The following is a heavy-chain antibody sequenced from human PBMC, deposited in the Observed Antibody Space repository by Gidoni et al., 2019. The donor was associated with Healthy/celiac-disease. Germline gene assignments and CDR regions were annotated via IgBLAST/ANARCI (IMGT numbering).Heavy chain of an antibody. Sequence: QVQLVESGGGVVQPGRSLSLSCAPSGFTFSSYGMHWVRQAPGKGLEWVAVIWYDGSNKYYADSVKGRFTISRDNSKNTLYLQMNSLRAEDTAVYYCAREEQSGYNSEYFDYWGQGTLVTVSS. CDR3: AREEQSGYNSEYFDY. D-gene: IGHD6-25*01. CDR2: IWYDGSNK. J-gene: IGHJ4*02. V-gene: IGHV3-33*01. CDR1: GFTFSSYG.